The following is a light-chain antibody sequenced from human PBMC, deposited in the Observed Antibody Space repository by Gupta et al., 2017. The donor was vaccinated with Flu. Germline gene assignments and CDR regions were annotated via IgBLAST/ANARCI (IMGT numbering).Light chain of an antibody. CDR1: QYISNY. Sequence: DIQMTQSPSSLSASVGDSVTITCQASQYISNYLNWYQQKPGKAPKLLIYDASNVETGVPSRFSGSGSGTDFTFTISSLQPEDIATYYCQQYDNLPYTFGQGTKLEIK. J-gene: IGKJ2*01. CDR2: DAS. CDR3: QQYDNLPYT. V-gene: IGKV1-33*01.